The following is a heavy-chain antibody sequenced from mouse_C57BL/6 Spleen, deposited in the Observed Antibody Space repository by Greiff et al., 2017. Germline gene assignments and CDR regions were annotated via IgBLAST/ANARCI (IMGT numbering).Heavy chain of an antibody. CDR2: INPNNGGT. D-gene: IGHD1-1*01. J-gene: IGHJ1*03. CDR3: ARGNNYGSLWYFDV. CDR1: GYTFTDYY. V-gene: IGHV1-26*01. Sequence: EVQLQQSGPELVKPGASVKISCKASGYTFTDYYMNWVKQSHGKSLEWIGDINPNNGGTSYNQKFKGKATLTVDKASSTAYMELRSLTSEDSAVYYCARGNNYGSLWYFDVWGTGTTVTVSS.